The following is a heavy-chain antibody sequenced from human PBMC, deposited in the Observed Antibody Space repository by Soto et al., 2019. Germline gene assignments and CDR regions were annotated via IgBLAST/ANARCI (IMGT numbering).Heavy chain of an antibody. CDR2: IDTRGGT. J-gene: IGHJ4*02. D-gene: IGHD2-21*02. CDR3: AKQVVVATIANYFDY. CDR1: GFTFSTSA. Sequence: EVQLLESGGGLVQPGGYLRLSCAASGFTFSTSAMGWVRQAPGEGLEWVSSIDTRGGTYYTDSVKGRFTISRDNSKNTLYLQMNSLRAEDTAIFYCAKQVVVATIANYFDYWGQGTLVTVSS. V-gene: IGHV3-23*01.